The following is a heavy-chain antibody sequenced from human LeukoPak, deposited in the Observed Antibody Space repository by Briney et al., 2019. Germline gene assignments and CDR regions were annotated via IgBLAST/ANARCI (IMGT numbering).Heavy chain of an antibody. V-gene: IGHV3-23*01. J-gene: IGHJ4*02. CDR1: GFTFSSCA. Sequence: GGSLRLSCVASGFTFSSCAMSWVRQAPGKGLESVTAIDVGGGNTYYADSVKGRFTFSRDNFKNTLHLQMNSLRAEDTAVYYCAKADTGGNYFDHWGQGTLDTVSS. CDR3: AKADTGGNYFDH. CDR2: IDVGGGNT. D-gene: IGHD1-26*01.